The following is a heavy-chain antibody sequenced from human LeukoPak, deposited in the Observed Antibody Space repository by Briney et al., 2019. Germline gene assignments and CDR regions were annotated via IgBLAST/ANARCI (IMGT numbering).Heavy chain of an antibody. CDR3: AGPLYYDILTEAFDI. D-gene: IGHD3-9*01. CDR1: GFTFSSYS. CDR2: ISSSSSYI. V-gene: IGHV3-21*01. J-gene: IGHJ3*02. Sequence: GGSLRLSCAASGFTFSSYSMNWVRQAPGKGLEWVSSISSSSSYIYYADSVKGRFTVSRDNANNSLYLPMNSLRAEDTAVYYCAGPLYYDILTEAFDIWGQGTTATISS.